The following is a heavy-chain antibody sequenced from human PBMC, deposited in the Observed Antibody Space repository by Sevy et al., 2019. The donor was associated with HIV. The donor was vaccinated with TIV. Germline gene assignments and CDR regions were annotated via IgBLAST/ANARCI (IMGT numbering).Heavy chain of an antibody. CDR2: INPNSGGT. CDR3: ARGGWLRPYYFDY. Sequence: ALVKLSCKASGYTFTGYYMHWVRQAPGQGLEWMGWINPNSGGTNYAQKFQGRVTMTRDTSISTAYMELSRLRSDDTAVYYCARGGWLRPYYFDYWGQGTLVTVSS. V-gene: IGHV1-2*02. D-gene: IGHD5-12*01. J-gene: IGHJ4*02. CDR1: GYTFTGYY.